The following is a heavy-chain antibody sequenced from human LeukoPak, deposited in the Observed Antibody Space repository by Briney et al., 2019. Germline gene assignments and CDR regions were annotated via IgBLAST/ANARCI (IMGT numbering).Heavy chain of an antibody. CDR3: AKADVLLQFDP. Sequence: GGSLRLSCAASGFTFSRYAMTWVRQAPGKGLEWVSAISGSGGSTYYADSVKGRFTISRDNSKNTLYLQMNSLRAEDTAVYYCAKADVLLQFDPWGQGTLVTVSS. D-gene: IGHD3-10*01. CDR2: ISGSGGST. J-gene: IGHJ5*02. CDR1: GFTFSRYA. V-gene: IGHV3-23*01.